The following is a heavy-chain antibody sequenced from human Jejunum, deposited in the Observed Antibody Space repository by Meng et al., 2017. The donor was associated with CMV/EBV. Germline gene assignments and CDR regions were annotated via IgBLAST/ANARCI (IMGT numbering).Heavy chain of an antibody. V-gene: IGHV3-74*01. CDR3: ARDTPHNAFDP. D-gene: IGHD2-15*01. Sequence: CAASGFTFNNYGMHWVRQPPGRGLVWLSRIDNDGSDTIYADSVKGRFTVSRDNARNTLYLQMNNLRDEDTAVYYCARDTPHNAFDPWGQGTLVTVSS. CDR2: IDNDGSDT. CDR1: GFTFNNYG. J-gene: IGHJ5*02.